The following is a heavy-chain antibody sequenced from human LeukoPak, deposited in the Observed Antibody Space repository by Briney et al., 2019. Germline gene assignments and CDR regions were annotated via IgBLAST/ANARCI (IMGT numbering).Heavy chain of an antibody. D-gene: IGHD3-22*01. CDR2: IGVDGTT. Sequence: PGGSLRLSCAASGFTFSKYGMNWVRQAPGKGLEWVSGIGVDGTTYYADSVKGRFTISRDTSKNTLYLQMNSLRAEDTAVYYCAKAQGYYDCWGQGTLVTVSS. V-gene: IGHV3-23*01. CDR3: AKAQGYYDC. CDR1: GFTFSKYG. J-gene: IGHJ4*02.